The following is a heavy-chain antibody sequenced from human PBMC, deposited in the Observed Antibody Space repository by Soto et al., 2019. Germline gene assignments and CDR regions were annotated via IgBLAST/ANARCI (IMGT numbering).Heavy chain of an antibody. Sequence: LSLTCIVSGGSISSYYWSWIRQPPGKGLEWIGYIYRSGFTRYNPSLKSRVSISVDKSENQFSLRLSSVTTADTAVYYCARASVVTGAIDYWGKGTLVTVYS. D-gene: IGHD2-2*01. CDR2: IYRSGFT. CDR1: GGSISSYY. V-gene: IGHV4-59*01. J-gene: IGHJ4*02. CDR3: ARASVVTGAIDY.